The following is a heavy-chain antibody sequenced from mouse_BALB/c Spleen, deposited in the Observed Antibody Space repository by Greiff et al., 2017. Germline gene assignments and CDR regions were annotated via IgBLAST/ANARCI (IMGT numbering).Heavy chain of an antibody. CDR3: NAYGNYFDY. D-gene: IGHD2-1*01. Sequence: EVQVVESGAELVRSGASVKLSCTASGFNIKDYYMHWVKQRPEQGLEWIGWIDPENGDPEYAPKFQGKATMTADTSSNTAYLQLSSLTSEDTAVYYCNAYGNYFDYWGQGTTLTVSS. J-gene: IGHJ2*01. CDR2: IDPENGDP. CDR1: GFNIKDYY. V-gene: IGHV14-4*02.